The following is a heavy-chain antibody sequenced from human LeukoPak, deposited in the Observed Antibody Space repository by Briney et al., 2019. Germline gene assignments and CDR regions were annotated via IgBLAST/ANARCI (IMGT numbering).Heavy chain of an antibody. D-gene: IGHD1-26*01. CDR2: ISGSGGST. V-gene: IGHV3-23*01. J-gene: IGHJ4*02. CDR1: GFTFSSYA. CDR3: AKDASGSYSPDY. Sequence: GGSLRLSCAASGFTFSSYAMSWVRQAPGKGLEWVSAISGSGGSTYYADSVKGRFTISRDNSKSTLYLQMNSLRAEDTALYYCAKDASGSYSPDYWGQGTLVTVSS.